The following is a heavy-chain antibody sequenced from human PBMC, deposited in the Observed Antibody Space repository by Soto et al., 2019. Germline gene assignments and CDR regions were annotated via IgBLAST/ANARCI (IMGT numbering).Heavy chain of an antibody. CDR1: GFTFSSYA. Sequence: EVQLLESGGGLVQPGGSLRLSCAASGFTFSSYAMSWVRQAPGKGLERGAVIRDSGGSTYNADSVKGRFTISRDNSKNTLYLQMNSLRAEDTAVYYFAKRGSGSQLDYWGQGTLFTVSS. CDR2: IRDSGGST. D-gene: IGHD2-15*01. V-gene: IGHV3-23*01. J-gene: IGHJ4*02. CDR3: AKRGSGSQLDY.